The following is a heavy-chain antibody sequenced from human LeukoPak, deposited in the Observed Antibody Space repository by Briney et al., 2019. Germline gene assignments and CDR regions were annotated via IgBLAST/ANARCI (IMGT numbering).Heavy chain of an antibody. CDR3: AREGIAVAGAPFDC. CDR2: ISSGSTI. V-gene: IGHV3-48*03. J-gene: IGHJ4*02. Sequence: GGSLRLSCAASGFTFSSYEMNWVRQAPGKGLEWVSYISSGSTIYDADSVKGRFTISRDNAKNSLYLQMNSLRAEDTAVYYCAREGIAVAGAPFDCWGQGTLVTVSS. D-gene: IGHD6-19*01. CDR1: GFTFSSYE.